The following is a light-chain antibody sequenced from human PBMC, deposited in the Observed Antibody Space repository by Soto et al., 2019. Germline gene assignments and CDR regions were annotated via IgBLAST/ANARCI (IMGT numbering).Light chain of an antibody. J-gene: IGKJ5*01. V-gene: IGKV3D-15*01. CDR3: QQYHNWPPIT. Sequence: ENVLTQSPGTLSLSPGERATLSCSATQSVSSNYLAWYQQKPGQAPRLLMYGASTRATGIPARFSGSGSGTEFTLTISNLQSEDFAVYFCQQYHNWPPITFGQGTRLEIK. CDR2: GAS. CDR1: QSVSSN.